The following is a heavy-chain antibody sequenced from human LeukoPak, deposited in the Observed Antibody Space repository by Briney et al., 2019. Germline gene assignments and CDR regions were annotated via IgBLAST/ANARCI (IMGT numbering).Heavy chain of an antibody. CDR2: IYPGDSDT. D-gene: IGHD6-13*01. CDR1: GYSFTSYW. CDR3: ASRGVAAAGTDAFDI. V-gene: IGHV5-51*01. Sequence: GESLKISCKGSGYSFTSYWIGWVRQMPGKGLEWMGIIYPGDSDTRYSPSFQGQVTISADKSISTAYLQWSSLKASDTATYYCASRGVAAAGTDAFDIWGQGTMVTVSS. J-gene: IGHJ3*02.